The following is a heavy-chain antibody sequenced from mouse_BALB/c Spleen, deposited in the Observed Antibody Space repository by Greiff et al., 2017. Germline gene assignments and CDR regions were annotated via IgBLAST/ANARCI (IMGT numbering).Heavy chain of an antibody. CDR1: GFTFSDYY. CDR3: ARVPHYYGYDYFDY. Sequence: EVNVVESGGGLVKPGGSLKLSCAASGFTFSDYYMYWVRQTPEKRLEWVATISDGGSYTYYPDSVKGRFTISRDNAKNNLYLQMSSLKSEDTAMYYCARVPHYYGYDYFDYWGQGTTLTVSS. J-gene: IGHJ2*01. V-gene: IGHV5-4*02. CDR2: ISDGGSYT. D-gene: IGHD1-2*01.